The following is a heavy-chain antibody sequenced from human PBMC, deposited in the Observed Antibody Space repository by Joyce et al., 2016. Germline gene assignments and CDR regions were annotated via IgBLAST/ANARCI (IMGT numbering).Heavy chain of an antibody. J-gene: IGHJ4*02. CDR1: GFTFSSYA. V-gene: IGHV3-23*01. CDR3: ARDTPDHDYIWASHPGLDY. D-gene: IGHD3-16*02. CDR2: IFNAGGGT. Sequence: DVQLLESGGGLVQPGGSLRLSCAASGFTFSSYALSWVRQARGKGLEGVSIIFNAGGGTFYADSVKGRFTISRDNSKSTLYLQMNSLRAEDSAIYFCARDTPDHDYIWASHPGLDYWGPGTLVTVSS.